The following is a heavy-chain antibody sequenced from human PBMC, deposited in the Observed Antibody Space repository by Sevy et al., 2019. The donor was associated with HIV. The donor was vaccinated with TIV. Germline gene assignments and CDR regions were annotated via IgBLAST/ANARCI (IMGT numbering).Heavy chain of an antibody. CDR2: IYSGKST. Sequence: GGSLRLSCEASGFSVSSYYMAWVRQAPGKGLEWVAVIYSGKSTDYSESVNGRFTISRDSSKNTLYLQMDTVRAADTAVYHCARVQALTGWFDYWGQGSLVTVSS. V-gene: IGHV3-53*01. J-gene: IGHJ4*02. CDR3: ARVQALTGWFDY. D-gene: IGHD6-19*01. CDR1: GFSVSSYY.